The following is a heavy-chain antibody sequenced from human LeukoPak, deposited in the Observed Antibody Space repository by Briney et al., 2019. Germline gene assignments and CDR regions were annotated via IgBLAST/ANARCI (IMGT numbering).Heavy chain of an antibody. D-gene: IGHD2-15*01. J-gene: IGHJ4*02. V-gene: IGHV3-21*01. CDR2: ISISSTYI. Sequence: PGGPLRLSWVASGFPFNDYSMNWVRQAPGKGLAWLSSISISSTYILYADSVRGRFTISRDNAKNSLYLQMNSLRVEDTAVYYRARFETVSSAPLDYWGQGTLVTVSS. CDR1: GFPFNDYS. CDR3: ARFETVSSAPLDY.